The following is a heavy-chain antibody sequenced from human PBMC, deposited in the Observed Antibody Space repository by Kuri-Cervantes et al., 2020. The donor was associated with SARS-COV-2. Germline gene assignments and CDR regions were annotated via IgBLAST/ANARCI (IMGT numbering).Heavy chain of an antibody. Sequence: GESLKISCAASGFTFSSYAMHWVRQAPGKGLEWVAVISYDGSNKYYADSVKGRFTISRDNSKNTLYLQMNSLRAEDTAVYYCAGLSNWGFLLDYWGQGTLVTVSS. CDR2: ISYDGSNK. V-gene: IGHV3-30-3*01. CDR3: AGLSNWGFLLDY. J-gene: IGHJ4*02. D-gene: IGHD7-27*01. CDR1: GFTFSSYA.